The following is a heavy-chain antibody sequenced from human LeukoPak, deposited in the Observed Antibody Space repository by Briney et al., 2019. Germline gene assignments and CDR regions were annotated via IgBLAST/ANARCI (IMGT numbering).Heavy chain of an antibody. V-gene: IGHV4-59*08. J-gene: IGHJ4*01. CDR3: ASATEMAKVFSFDY. CDR2: IYDGGST. Sequence: PSETLSLTCTVSGGSINNYYWSWIRQPPGKGLEWIGYIYDGGSTNYNPSLKSRVTISVDTSKNQFSLKVSSVTAADTGVYYCASATEMAKVFSFDYWGHGTLVTVSS. CDR1: GGSINNYY. D-gene: IGHD2-8*01.